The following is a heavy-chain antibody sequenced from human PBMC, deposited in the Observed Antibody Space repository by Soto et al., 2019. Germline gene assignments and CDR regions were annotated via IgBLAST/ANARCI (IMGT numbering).Heavy chain of an antibody. V-gene: IGHV3-48*01. CDR1: GFTFSTHS. CDR2: ITGSSITM. J-gene: IGHJ4*02. D-gene: IGHD1-26*01. CDR3: VGEVGFQLIY. Sequence: EVQLVESGGGLVQPGGSLRLSCAASGFTFSTHSMNWVRQAPGKGLEWISYITGSSITMYADSVKGRFTISRDNAKNSLYLHMNSLRAEDTAVYFCVGEVGFQLIYWGQGPLVTVSS.